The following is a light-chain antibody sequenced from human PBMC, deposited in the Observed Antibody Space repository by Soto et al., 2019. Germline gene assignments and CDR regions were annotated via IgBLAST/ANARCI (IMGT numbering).Light chain of an antibody. J-gene: IGKJ3*01. CDR3: QQYGSSPGFT. Sequence: SLSPGERATLSCRASQSVSSSYLAWYQQKPGQAPRLLIYGASSRATGIPDRFSGSGSGTDFTLTISRLEPEDFAVYYCQQYGSSPGFTFGPGTKVDIK. CDR2: GAS. CDR1: QSVSSSY. V-gene: IGKV3-20*01.